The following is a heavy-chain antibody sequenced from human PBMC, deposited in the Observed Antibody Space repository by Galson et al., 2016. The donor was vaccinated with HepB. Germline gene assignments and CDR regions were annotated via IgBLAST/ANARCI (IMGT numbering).Heavy chain of an antibody. CDR2: INAGNGKT. Sequence: SVKVSCKASGFTFTNYVIHWVRQAPGQRLEWMGWINAGNGKTKYSQKFRGKVTITTDTSASTAYMELSSLNSDDTAVYYCARVEGSVVLAGLDTWGQGTPVTVSS. CDR1: GFTFTNYV. V-gene: IGHV1-3*01. CDR3: ARVEGSVVLAGLDT. J-gene: IGHJ5*02. D-gene: IGHD2-2*01.